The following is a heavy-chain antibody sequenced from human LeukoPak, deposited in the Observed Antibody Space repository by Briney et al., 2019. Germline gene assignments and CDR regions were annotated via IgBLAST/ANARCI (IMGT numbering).Heavy chain of an antibody. CDR1: GGSISSSSYY. V-gene: IGHV4-39*01. D-gene: IGHD3-9*01. J-gene: IGHJ4*02. Sequence: SETLSLTCTVSGGSISSSSYYWGWIRQPPGKGLEWIGSIYYSGSTYYNPSLKSRVTISVDTSKNQFSLKLSSVTAAGTAVYYCARRSDYDILTGWGQGTLVTVSS. CDR2: IYYSGST. CDR3: ARRSDYDILTG.